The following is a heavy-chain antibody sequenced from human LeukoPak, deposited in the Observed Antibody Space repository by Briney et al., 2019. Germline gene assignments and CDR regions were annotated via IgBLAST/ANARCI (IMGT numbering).Heavy chain of an antibody. Sequence: SETLSLTCAVYGGSFSGYYWSWIRQPPGKGLEWIGEINHSGSTNYNPSLKSRVTISVDTSKNRFSLKLSSVTAADTAVYYCARVVVPAAIDYWGQGTLVTVSS. V-gene: IGHV4-34*01. J-gene: IGHJ4*02. D-gene: IGHD2-2*01. CDR1: GGSFSGYY. CDR3: ARVVVPAAIDY. CDR2: INHSGST.